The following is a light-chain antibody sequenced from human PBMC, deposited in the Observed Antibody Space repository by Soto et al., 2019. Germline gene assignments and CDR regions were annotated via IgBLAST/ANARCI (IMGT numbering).Light chain of an antibody. CDR3: QNYNRAPFA. CDR2: ASS. Sequence: DIQMTQSPSSLSASVGDRVTITCRASQDMNNYLGWYQQKPGKVPKLLIFASSTLQSGGPSRFSGSRSGNEFTLTISGLQPEDVATYYCQNYNRAPFAFGPGTTVDIK. J-gene: IGKJ3*01. CDR1: QDMNNY. V-gene: IGKV1-27*01.